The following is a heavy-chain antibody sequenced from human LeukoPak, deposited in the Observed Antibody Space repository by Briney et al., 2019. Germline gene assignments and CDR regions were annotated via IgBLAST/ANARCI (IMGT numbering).Heavy chain of an antibody. CDR1: GFAFSSYA. J-gene: IGHJ5*02. Sequence: SGDSLTLSCAASGFAFSSYAMSWVRQAPGQGLEWVSSITESGAYTYYADSVKGRFTISRDNSKNTLYLQMNSLRVEDMAVFYCAKDFSGSWQFDPWGQGTLATVSS. CDR2: ITESGAYT. D-gene: IGHD6-13*01. V-gene: IGHV3-23*01. CDR3: AKDFSGSWQFDP.